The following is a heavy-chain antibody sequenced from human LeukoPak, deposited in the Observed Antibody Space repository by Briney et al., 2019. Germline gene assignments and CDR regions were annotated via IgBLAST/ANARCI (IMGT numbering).Heavy chain of an antibody. D-gene: IGHD6-13*01. CDR1: GGSINSYY. CDR3: ARVYSSSWYLDY. V-gene: IGHV4-59*01. J-gene: IGHJ4*02. CDR2: IYYSGST. Sequence: SETLSLTCTVSGGSINSYYWSWIRQPPGKGLEWIGYIYYSGSTNYNPSLKSRVTISVDTSKNQFSLKLSSVTAADTAVYYCARVYSSSWYLDYWGQGTLVTVSS.